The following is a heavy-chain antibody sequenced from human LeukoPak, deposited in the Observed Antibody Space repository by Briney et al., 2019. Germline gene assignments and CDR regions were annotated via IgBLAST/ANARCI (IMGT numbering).Heavy chain of an antibody. CDR3: ARAVTYYYDSSGYYSPGYYYYYMDV. CDR2: INQSGST. Sequence: KPSETLSLTCAVYGGSFSGYYWSWIRQPPGKGLEWIGEINQSGSTNYNPSLKSRVTISVDTSKNQYSLKLSSVTAADTAVYYCARAVTYYYDSSGYYSPGYYYYYMDVWGKGTTVTVSS. CDR1: GGSFSGYY. V-gene: IGHV4-34*01. D-gene: IGHD3-22*01. J-gene: IGHJ6*03.